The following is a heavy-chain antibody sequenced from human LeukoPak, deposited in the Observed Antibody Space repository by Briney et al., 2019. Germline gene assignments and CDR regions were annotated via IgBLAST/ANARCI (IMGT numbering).Heavy chain of an antibody. V-gene: IGHV4-38-2*02. CDR2: IYHTGGT. CDR3: ARDGSGVVRGVIHYYYYMDV. CDR1: GYSFSSGYY. Sequence: PSETLSLTCSVSGYSFSSGYYWGWIRQPPGKGLEWIGSIYHTGGTYNNPSLKSRVTISVDTSRNQFSLKLSSVTAADTAVYYCARDGSGVVRGVIHYYYYMDVWGKGTTVTVSS. J-gene: IGHJ6*03. D-gene: IGHD3-10*01.